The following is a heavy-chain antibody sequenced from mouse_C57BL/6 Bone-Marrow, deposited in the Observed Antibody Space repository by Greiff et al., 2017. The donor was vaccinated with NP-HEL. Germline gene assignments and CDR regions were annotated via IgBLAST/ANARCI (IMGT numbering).Heavy chain of an antibody. CDR1: GYTFTSYW. CDR2: IDPNSGGT. V-gene: IGHV1-72*01. CDR3: ARWGIRGSNPFDY. Sequence: QVHVKQPGAELVKPGASVKLSCKASGYTFTSYWMHWVKQRPGRGLEWIGRIDPNSGGTKYNEKFKSKATLTVDKPSSTAYMQLSSLTSEDSAVYYCARWGIRGSNPFDYWGQGTTLTVSS. J-gene: IGHJ2*01. D-gene: IGHD1-1*01.